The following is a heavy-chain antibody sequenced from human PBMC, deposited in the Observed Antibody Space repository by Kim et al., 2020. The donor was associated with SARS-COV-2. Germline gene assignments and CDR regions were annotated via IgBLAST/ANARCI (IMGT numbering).Heavy chain of an antibody. V-gene: IGHV4-4*02. Sequence: SETLSLTCAVSGGSISSSNWWSWVRQPPGKGLEWIGEIYHSGSTNYNPSLKSRVTISVDKSKNQFSLKLSSVTAADTAVYYCASAYYGSGSYYNHYHDYWGQGTLVTVSS. CDR3: ASAYYGSGSYYNHYHDY. J-gene: IGHJ4*02. CDR2: IYHSGST. CDR1: GGSISSSNW. D-gene: IGHD3-10*01.